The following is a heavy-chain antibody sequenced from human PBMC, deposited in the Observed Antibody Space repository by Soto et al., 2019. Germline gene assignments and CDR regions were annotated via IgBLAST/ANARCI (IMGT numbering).Heavy chain of an antibody. V-gene: IGHV2-5*02. CDR3: ARLRLVQLRGPKYYFDV. J-gene: IGHJ4*02. CDR2: IFWDDDK. D-gene: IGHD1-1*01. Sequence: SGPTLVNPTQTLTLTCTFSGFSLSTTGVGVGWIRQPPGKALEWLALIFWDDDKRYSPSLKNRLTITKDTSKNQVVLTMTNMNPVDTATYYCARLRLVQLRGPKYYFDVWGQGSLVTVSS. CDR1: GFSLSTTGVG.